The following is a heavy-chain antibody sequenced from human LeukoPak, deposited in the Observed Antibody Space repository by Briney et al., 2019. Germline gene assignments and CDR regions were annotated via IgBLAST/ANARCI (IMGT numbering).Heavy chain of an antibody. D-gene: IGHD6-6*01. CDR3: ARTANRDSSSSFYFDY. CDR1: GYTFTSYG. J-gene: IGHJ4*02. Sequence: ASVKVSCKASGYTFTSYGISWVRQAPGQGLEWMGWISAYNGNTNYAQKLQGRVTMTTDTSTSTAYMELSSLRSEDTAVYYCARTANRDSSSSFYFDYWGQGTLVTVSS. CDR2: ISAYNGNT. V-gene: IGHV1-18*01.